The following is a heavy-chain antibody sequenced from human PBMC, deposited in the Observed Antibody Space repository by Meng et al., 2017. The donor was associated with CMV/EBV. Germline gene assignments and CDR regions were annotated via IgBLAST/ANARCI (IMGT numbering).Heavy chain of an antibody. CDR3: ASNYDLNYYYYYGMDV. J-gene: IGHJ6*02. D-gene: IGHD3-3*01. CDR2: INSEGSST. V-gene: IGHV3-74*01. CDR1: GFTFSSYW. Sequence: GGSLRLSCAASGFTFSSYWMHWVRQAPGKGLVWVSRINSEGSSTSYADSVKGRFTISRDNAKNTLYLQMNSLRAEDTAVYYCASNYDLNYYYYYGMDVWGQGTTVTVSS.